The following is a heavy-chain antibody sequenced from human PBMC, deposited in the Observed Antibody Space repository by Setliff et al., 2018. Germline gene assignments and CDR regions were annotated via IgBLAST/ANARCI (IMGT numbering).Heavy chain of an antibody. CDR3: TVAPGYCSGGSCSYYYYYGMDV. CDR2: IRSKAYGGTT. D-gene: IGHD2-15*01. Sequence: PGGSLRFSCAASGFTFSSYWMSWVRQAPGKGLEWVGFIRSKAYGGTTEYAASVKGRFTISRDDSKSIAYLQMNSLKTEDAAVYYCTVAPGYCSGGSCSYYYYYGMDVWGQGTTVTVSS. CDR1: GFTFSSYW. J-gene: IGHJ6*02. V-gene: IGHV3-49*04.